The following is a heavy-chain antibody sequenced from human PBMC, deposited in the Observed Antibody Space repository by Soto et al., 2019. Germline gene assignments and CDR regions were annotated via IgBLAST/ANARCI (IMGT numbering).Heavy chain of an antibody. Sequence: EVQLVESGGGLVQPGRSLRLSCAASGFKFDDYAMHWVRQAPGKGLEWVAGISWNSGSLGYADSVKGRFTISRDNAKNSLYLHMNSLRDDHTASYSCAKGLGHYYYYYMDVWGKGTTVTVSS. CDR3: AKGLGHYYYYYMDV. J-gene: IGHJ6*03. D-gene: IGHD7-27*01. CDR1: GFKFDDYA. V-gene: IGHV3-9*01. CDR2: ISWNSGSL.